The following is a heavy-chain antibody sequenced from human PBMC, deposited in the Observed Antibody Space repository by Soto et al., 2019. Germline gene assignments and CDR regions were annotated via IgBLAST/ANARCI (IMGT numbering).Heavy chain of an antibody. J-gene: IGHJ6*02. CDR2: INAGNGNT. Sequence: ASVKVSCKASGYTFTSYAMHWVRQPHGQRLEWMGWINAGNGNTKYSQKFQGRVTINRDTSASTAYMELSSLRSEETAVYYCARDPSYYGMDVWGQGTTVTVSS. CDR3: ARDPSYYGMDV. V-gene: IGHV1-3*01. CDR1: GYTFTSYA.